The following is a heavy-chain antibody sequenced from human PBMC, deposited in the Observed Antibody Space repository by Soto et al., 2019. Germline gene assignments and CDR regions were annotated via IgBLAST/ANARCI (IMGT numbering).Heavy chain of an antibody. J-gene: IGHJ4*02. CDR1: GYRFSSFW. Sequence: PGESLKISCQVSGYRFSSFWIGWVRQKPGKGLEWMGIAQPGHSDTRYSPAFQGHVTISADESTNTAYLQWSSLRASDTAMYFCARHGHSSSWYPDHWGQGTLVTVSS. D-gene: IGHD6-13*01. CDR3: ARHGHSSSWYPDH. CDR2: AQPGHSDT. V-gene: IGHV5-51*01.